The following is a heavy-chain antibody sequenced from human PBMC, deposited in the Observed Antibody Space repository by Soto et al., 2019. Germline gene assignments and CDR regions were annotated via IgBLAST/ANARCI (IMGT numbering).Heavy chain of an antibody. Sequence: QVQLVQSGAEVKKPGASVKVSCKASGYTFTSYGISWVRQAPGQGLEWMGWISAYNGNTNYAQKLQGRVTMTTDTSTSTAYKELRSLRSDDTAVYYCARVPSVRGYYYYGMDVWGQGTTVTVSS. CDR2: ISAYNGNT. J-gene: IGHJ6*02. CDR1: GYTFTSYG. V-gene: IGHV1-18*01. CDR3: ARVPSVRGYYYYGMDV.